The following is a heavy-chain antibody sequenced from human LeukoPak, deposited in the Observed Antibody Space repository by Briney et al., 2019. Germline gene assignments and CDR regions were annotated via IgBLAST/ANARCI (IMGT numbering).Heavy chain of an antibody. CDR2: IKQDGSEK. J-gene: IGHJ4*02. CDR1: GFTFSSYW. CDR3: ARDNYYGSGSYPPLDY. V-gene: IGHV3-7*01. D-gene: IGHD3-10*01. Sequence: GGSLRLSCAASGFTFSSYWMSWVRQAPGKGLEWVANIKQDGSEKYYVDSVKGRFTISRDNAKNSLYLQMNSLRGEDTAVYYSARDNYYGSGSYPPLDYWGQGTLVTVSS.